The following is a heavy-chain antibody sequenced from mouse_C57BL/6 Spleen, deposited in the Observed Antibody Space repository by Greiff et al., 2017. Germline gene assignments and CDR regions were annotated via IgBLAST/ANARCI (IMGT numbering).Heavy chain of an antibody. CDR1: GYAFSSSW. CDR3: ARRDLYGSSSFDY. CDR2: IYPGDGDT. J-gene: IGHJ2*01. V-gene: IGHV1-82*01. D-gene: IGHD1-1*01. Sequence: VQLQQSGPELVKPGASVKISCKASGYAFSSSWMNWVKQRPGKGLEWIGRIYPGDGDTNYNGKFKGKATLTADKSSSTAYMQLSSLTSEDSAVYFCARRDLYGSSSFDYWGQGTTLTVSS.